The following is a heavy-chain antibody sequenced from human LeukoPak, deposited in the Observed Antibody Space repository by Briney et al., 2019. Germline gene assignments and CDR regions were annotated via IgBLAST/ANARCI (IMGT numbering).Heavy chain of an antibody. Sequence: SSVKVSFKASGGTFSSYAISWVRQAPGQGLEWMGGIIPIFGTANYAQKFQGRVTITTDEYTSTAYLELSSLRSEDTAVYYCARVRGENIYYMDVWGKGTTVTVSS. CDR2: IIPIFGTA. CDR3: ARVRGENIYYMDV. V-gene: IGHV1-69*05. CDR1: GGTFSSYA. D-gene: IGHD1/OR15-1a*01. J-gene: IGHJ6*03.